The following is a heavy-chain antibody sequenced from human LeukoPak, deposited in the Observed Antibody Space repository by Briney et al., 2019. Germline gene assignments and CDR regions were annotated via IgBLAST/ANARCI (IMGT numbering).Heavy chain of an antibody. Sequence: GGSLRLSCVGSGFSFRSHWVNWVRQSPGKGLEWVANIKPDGSDKYYVDSARGRFTVSRDNAKNSAFLQMNSLRAEDTAIYYCATISAQTFDIWGQGTLVSVSS. CDR3: ATISAQTFDI. V-gene: IGHV3-7*01. CDR1: GFSFRSHW. J-gene: IGHJ3*02. CDR2: IKPDGSDK. D-gene: IGHD5-24*01.